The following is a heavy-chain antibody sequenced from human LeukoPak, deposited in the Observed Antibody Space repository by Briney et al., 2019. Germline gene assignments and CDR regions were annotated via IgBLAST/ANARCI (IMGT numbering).Heavy chain of an antibody. Sequence: SETLSLTCTVSGGSISSYYGRWIRQPPGKGLEWVGYIYYSGTTNYNPSLKSRVTISVDTSKNQFSLKVSSVTAADTAVYYCARASSSPGYYYGMDVWGQGTTVTVSS. V-gene: IGHV4-59*01. CDR3: ARASSSPGYYYGMDV. D-gene: IGHD6-13*01. CDR1: GGSISSYY. J-gene: IGHJ6*02. CDR2: IYYSGTT.